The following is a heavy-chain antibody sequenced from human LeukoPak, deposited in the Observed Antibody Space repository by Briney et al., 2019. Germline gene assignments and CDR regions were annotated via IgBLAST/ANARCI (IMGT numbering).Heavy chain of an antibody. J-gene: IGHJ4*02. CDR2: INSDGSST. D-gene: IGHD3-10*01. V-gene: IGHV3-74*01. Sequence: GGSLRLSCAASGFTFSSYWMHWVRQAPGKGLVWVSRINSDGSSTYYADSVKGRFTISRDNSKNTLYLQMNSLRAEDTAVYYCAKPLRGGYYGSGDFDYWGQGTLVTVSS. CDR1: GFTFSSYW. CDR3: AKPLRGGYYGSGDFDY.